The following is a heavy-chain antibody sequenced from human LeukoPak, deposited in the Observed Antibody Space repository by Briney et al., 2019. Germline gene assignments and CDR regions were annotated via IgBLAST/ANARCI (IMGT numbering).Heavy chain of an antibody. Sequence: SSETLSLTCTVSGGSISSGDYYWSWIRQPPGRGLEFIGYIYYSGNTYYNPSLKSRVTISVDTSKNQFSLKLSSVTAADTAVYYCASRPEGEAYFDYWGQGTLVTVSS. CDR3: ASRPEGEAYFDY. CDR1: GGSISSGDYY. CDR2: IYYSGNT. J-gene: IGHJ4*02. V-gene: IGHV4-30-4*01.